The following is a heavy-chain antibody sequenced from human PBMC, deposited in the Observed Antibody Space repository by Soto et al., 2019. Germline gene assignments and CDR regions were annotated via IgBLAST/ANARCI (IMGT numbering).Heavy chain of an antibody. V-gene: IGHV3-33*01. D-gene: IGHD3-3*01. CDR2: IWYDGSNK. J-gene: IGHJ6*02. CDR1: GFTFSSYG. Sequence: QVQLVESGGGVVQPGRSLRLSCAASGFTFSSYGMHWVRQAPGKGLEWVAVIWYDGSNKYYADSVKGRFTISRDNSKNTLYLQMNSLRAEDTAVYYCARDLLALRFLEWLSLTNYGMAVWGHGTTVTVSS. CDR3: ARDLLALRFLEWLSLTNYGMAV.